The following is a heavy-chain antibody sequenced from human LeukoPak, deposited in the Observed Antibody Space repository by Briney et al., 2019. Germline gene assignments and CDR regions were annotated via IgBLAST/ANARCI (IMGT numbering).Heavy chain of an antibody. Sequence: ASVKVSCKASGFTFTSSAVQWVRQARGQRLEWIGWTVVGSGNTNYAQKFQERVTITRDMSTSTAYMELSSLRSEDTAVYYCAAVLSPEDGFDPWGQGTLVTVSS. J-gene: IGHJ5*02. V-gene: IGHV1-58*01. CDR1: GFTFTSSA. CDR2: TVVGSGNT. CDR3: AAVLSPEDGFDP.